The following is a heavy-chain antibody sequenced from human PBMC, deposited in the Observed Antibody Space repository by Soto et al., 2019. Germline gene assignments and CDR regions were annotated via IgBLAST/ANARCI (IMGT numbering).Heavy chain of an antibody. CDR1: GFTFNSYA. D-gene: IGHD3-10*01. V-gene: IGHV3-30*01. J-gene: IGHJ4*02. CDR3: ARGYLYGAGSCHWCIDY. CDR2: ILYHGIDK. Sequence: QVQLVESGGGVVQPGRSLRLSCAASGFTFNSYAMHWVRQAPGKGLKLVVVILYHGIDKYYADSVKGRFTIDRYNYMNALYLQRISLRVEATALYYCARGYLYGAGSCHWCIDYWGQGAMVTVSS.